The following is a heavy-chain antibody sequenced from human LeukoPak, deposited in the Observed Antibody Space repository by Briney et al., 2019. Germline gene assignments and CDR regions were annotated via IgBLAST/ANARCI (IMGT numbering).Heavy chain of an antibody. J-gene: IGHJ6*02. CDR2: IWYDGSNK. Sequence: PGGSLRLSCAASGFTFSSYGMHWVRQAPGKGLEWVAVIWYDGSNKYYADSVRGRFTISRDNSKNTLYLQMNSLRAEDTAVYYCARDPDCSSTSCSSVGYYGMDVWGQGTTVTVSS. D-gene: IGHD2-2*01. CDR3: ARDPDCSSTSCSSVGYYGMDV. V-gene: IGHV3-33*01. CDR1: GFTFSSYG.